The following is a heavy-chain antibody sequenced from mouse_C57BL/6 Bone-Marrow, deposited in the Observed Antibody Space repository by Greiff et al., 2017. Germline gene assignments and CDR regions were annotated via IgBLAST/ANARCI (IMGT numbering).Heavy chain of an antibody. CDR1: GYTFTSYW. V-gene: IGHV1-64*01. CDR3: ARGNYYGSSSWFAY. CDR2: IHPNSGST. J-gene: IGHJ3*01. D-gene: IGHD1-1*01. Sequence: QIQLQQPGAELVKPGASVKLSCKASGYTFTSYWMHWVKQRPGQGLEWIGMIHPNSGSTNYNEKFKSKATLTVDKSSSTAYMQLSSLTSEDSAVYYCARGNYYGSSSWFAYWGQGTLVTVSA.